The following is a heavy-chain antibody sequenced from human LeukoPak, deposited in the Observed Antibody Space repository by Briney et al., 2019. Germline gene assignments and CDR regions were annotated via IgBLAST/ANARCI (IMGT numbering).Heavy chain of an antibody. V-gene: IGHV4-39*01. CDR1: GDSITSRNYY. D-gene: IGHD3-10*01. CDR2: IYYSGST. Sequence: SETLSLTCSVSGDSITSRNYYWGWVRRPPGKGLEWIGTIYYSGSTYYNPSLKSRVTISVDTSKNRFSLQLTSVTAGDTAVYYCAGRPGGPEYFGSGSSPWGQGTLVTVSS. CDR3: AGRPGGPEYFGSGSSP. J-gene: IGHJ4*02.